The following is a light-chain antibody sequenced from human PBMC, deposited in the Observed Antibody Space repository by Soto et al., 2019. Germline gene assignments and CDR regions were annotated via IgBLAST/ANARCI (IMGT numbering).Light chain of an antibody. V-gene: IGKV1-39*01. Sequence: DIQMTQSPSSLSATVGDRVTITCRASQSITSYLNWYQQKPGKAPNLLIYAASSLQSEVPSRFSGSGSGTDFTLTISRLQPEDFATYFCQQTFNFPHTFGQGTKLQI. CDR1: QSITSY. CDR2: AAS. CDR3: QQTFNFPHT. J-gene: IGKJ2*01.